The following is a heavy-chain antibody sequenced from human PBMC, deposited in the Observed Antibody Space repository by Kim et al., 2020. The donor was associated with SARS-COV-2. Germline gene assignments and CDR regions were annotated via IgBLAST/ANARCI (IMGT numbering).Heavy chain of an antibody. J-gene: IGHJ3*02. Sequence: GGSLRLSCAASGFTFSSYWMSWVRQAPGKGLEWVANIKQDGSEKYYVDSVKGRFTISRDNAKNSLYLQMNSLRAEDTAVYYCARDWEASTFRFGESKAFDIWGQGTMVTVSS. CDR3: ARDWEASTFRFGESKAFDI. V-gene: IGHV3-7*03. CDR1: GFTFSSYW. CDR2: IKQDGSEK. D-gene: IGHD3-10*01.